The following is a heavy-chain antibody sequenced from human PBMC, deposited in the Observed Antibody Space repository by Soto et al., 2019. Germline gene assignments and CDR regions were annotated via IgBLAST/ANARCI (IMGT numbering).Heavy chain of an antibody. Sequence: GGSLRLSCAASGFTFSYYAMHWVRQAPGKGLEWVAVISYDGSNKYYADSVKGRFTISRDNSKNTLYLQMNSLRAEDTAVYFCARDHPAAAKQLVGYYFDYWGQGTLVTVSS. CDR1: GFTFSYYA. CDR3: ARDHPAAAKQLVGYYFDY. V-gene: IGHV3-30-3*01. J-gene: IGHJ4*02. CDR2: ISYDGSNK. D-gene: IGHD6-6*01.